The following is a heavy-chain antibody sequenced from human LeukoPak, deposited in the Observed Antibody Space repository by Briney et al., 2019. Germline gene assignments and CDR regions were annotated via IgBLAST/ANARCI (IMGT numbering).Heavy chain of an antibody. CDR3: ARIGDPGPYYFDF. D-gene: IGHD2-21*02. CDR1: CYTFTDFA. V-gene: IGHV1-18*01. J-gene: IGHJ4*02. Sequence: GASVKVSCKASCYTFTDFAMSWVRQAPGQGPEWMGKISVYNGHTNSVQKFQGRVTMTRDTSTSTAYMELMSLRPDDTAVYFCARIGDPGPYYFDFWGQGTLVTVSS. CDR2: ISVYNGHT.